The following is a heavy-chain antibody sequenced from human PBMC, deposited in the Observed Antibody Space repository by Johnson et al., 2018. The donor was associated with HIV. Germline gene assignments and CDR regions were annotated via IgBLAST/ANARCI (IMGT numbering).Heavy chain of an antibody. D-gene: IGHD2-15*01. CDR2: ISYDGSNK. CDR3: ARDDGGGGDAFDI. J-gene: IGHJ3*02. CDR1: GFTFSSYG. Sequence: QMQLVESGGGVVQPGGSLRLSCAASGFTFSSYGMHWVRQAPGKGLEWVAVISYDGSNKYYADSVRGRFTISRDNSKNTLYLQMNSLRAEDTAVYYCARDDGGGGDAFDIWGQGTMVTVSS. V-gene: IGHV3-30*19.